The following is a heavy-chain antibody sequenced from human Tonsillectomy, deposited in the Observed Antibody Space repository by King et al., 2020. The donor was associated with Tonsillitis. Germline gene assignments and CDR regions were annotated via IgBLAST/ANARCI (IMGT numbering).Heavy chain of an antibody. CDR3: AKAAVYSSGDDAFDI. CDR1: GFTFSSYA. Sequence: QLVESGGGLVQPGGSLRLSCAASGFTFSSYAMSWVRQAPGKGLEGVSGISGSGGSTYYANSLKGRFTISMDNSKNTLYLQMNRLRAEDTAVYYCAKAAVYSSGDDAFDIWGQGTMVTVSS. J-gene: IGHJ3*02. V-gene: IGHV3-23*04. D-gene: IGHD6-19*01. CDR2: ISGSGGST.